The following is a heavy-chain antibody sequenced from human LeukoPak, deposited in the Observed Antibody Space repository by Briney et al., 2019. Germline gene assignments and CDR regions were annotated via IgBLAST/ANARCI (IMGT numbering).Heavy chain of an antibody. CDR3: GRDPKLGIRGYTYGYIDH. J-gene: IGHJ4*02. Sequence: ASVKVSCKASGYSFTNYALNWVRQAPGQGLEWMGWINTNSGTPTYAQGFTGRFVFSLDTSVNTAYLQISSLKAEDTAVYYCGRDPKLGIRGYTYGYIDHWGQGTLLTVAS. CDR1: GYSFTNYA. V-gene: IGHV7-4-1*02. CDR2: INTNSGTP. D-gene: IGHD5-18*01.